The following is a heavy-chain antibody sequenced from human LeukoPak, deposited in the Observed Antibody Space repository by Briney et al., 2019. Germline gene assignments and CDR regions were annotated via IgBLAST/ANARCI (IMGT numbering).Heavy chain of an antibody. CDR2: INHSGST. V-gene: IGHV4-34*01. CDR3: ARLQTFWVVPAAMPWREYYFDY. J-gene: IGHJ4*02. CDR1: GGSFSGYY. D-gene: IGHD2-2*01. Sequence: PSETLSLTCAVYGGSFSGYYWSWIRQPPGKGLEWIGEINHSGSTNYNPSLKSRVTISVDTSKNQFSLKLSSVTAADTAVYYCARLQTFWVVPAAMPWREYYFDYWGQGTLVTVSS.